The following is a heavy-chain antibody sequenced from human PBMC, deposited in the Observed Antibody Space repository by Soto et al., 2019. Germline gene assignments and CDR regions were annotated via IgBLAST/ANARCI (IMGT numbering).Heavy chain of an antibody. Sequence: SETLSLTCTVSGGSISSYYWSWIRQPPGKGPEWIGYIYYSGSTNYNPSLKSRVTISVDTSKNQFSLKLSSVTAADTAVYYCARLRMGYYYMDGWGKGTTVTV. CDR3: ARLRMGYYYMDG. CDR2: IYYSGST. D-gene: IGHD2-15*01. J-gene: IGHJ6*03. V-gene: IGHV4-59*08. CDR1: GGSISSYY.